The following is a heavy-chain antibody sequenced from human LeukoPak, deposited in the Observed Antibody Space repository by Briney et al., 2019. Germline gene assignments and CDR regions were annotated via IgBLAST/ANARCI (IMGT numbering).Heavy chain of an antibody. V-gene: IGHV3-66*01. CDR2: IYSGGST. CDR1: GFTVSSNY. D-gene: IGHD3-22*01. J-gene: IGHJ4*02. Sequence: GGSLRLSCAASGFTVSSNYMSWVRQAPGKGLEWVSIIYSGGSTYYADSVKGRFTISRDNSKNTLYLQMNSLRAEDTAVYYCARGYFDSSGEFDYSGQGTLVTVSS. CDR3: ARGYFDSSGEFDY.